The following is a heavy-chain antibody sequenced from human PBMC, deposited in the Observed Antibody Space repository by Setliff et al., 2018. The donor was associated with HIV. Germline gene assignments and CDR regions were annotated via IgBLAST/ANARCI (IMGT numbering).Heavy chain of an antibody. Sequence: ASVKVSCKASGYTFSAYYLHWVRRAPGQGLEWMGWINPNSGGTNYAQKFQGRVIMTRDKSISTAYMELNRLRVEDTAIYYCARGPPSDHFFYMDVWGPGTTVTVSS. CDR1: GYTFSAYY. CDR2: INPNSGGT. V-gene: IGHV1-2*02. J-gene: IGHJ6*03. CDR3: ARGPPSDHFFYMDV.